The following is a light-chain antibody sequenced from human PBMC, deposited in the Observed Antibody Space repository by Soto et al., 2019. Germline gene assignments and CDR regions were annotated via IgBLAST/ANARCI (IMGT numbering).Light chain of an antibody. J-gene: IGKJ1*01. Sequence: EIVLTQSPASLSLSPGERATLYCGASQRVSGGFLAWYQQKPGLAPRLILYDTSFRATGIPDRFSGSGCGTDFTLTISRLEPEDFAVYYCQQYGSSPRTFGQGTKV. V-gene: IGKV3D-20*01. CDR1: QRVSGGF. CDR2: DTS. CDR3: QQYGSSPRT.